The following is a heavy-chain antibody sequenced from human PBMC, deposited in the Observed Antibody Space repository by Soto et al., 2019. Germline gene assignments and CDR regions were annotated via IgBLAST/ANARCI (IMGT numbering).Heavy chain of an antibody. Sequence: SETLSLPCTVSGGSISTVGYSWSWILQPPGKGLEWIGYIYHSGNTFYNPSLKSRVTISLDRSQNQFSLQLNSVTAADTAVYYGVKDRDSNSWPSRDVWGPGATVTVSS. D-gene: IGHD3-22*01. CDR2: IYHSGNT. CDR1: GGSISTVGYS. CDR3: VKDRDSNSWPSRDV. V-gene: IGHV4-30-2*01. J-gene: IGHJ6*02.